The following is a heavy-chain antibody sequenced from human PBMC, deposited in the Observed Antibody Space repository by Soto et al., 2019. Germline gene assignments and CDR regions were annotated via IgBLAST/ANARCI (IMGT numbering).Heavy chain of an antibody. Sequence: SETLSLTCTVSGGSISSYYWSWIRQPPGKGLEWIGYIYYSGSTNYNPSLKSRVTISVDTSKDQFSLKLSSVTAADTAVYYCARERSLQYYYYGMDVWGQGTTVTVSS. CDR2: IYYSGST. CDR1: GGSISSYY. V-gene: IGHV4-59*01. J-gene: IGHJ6*02. CDR3: ARERSLQYYYYGMDV.